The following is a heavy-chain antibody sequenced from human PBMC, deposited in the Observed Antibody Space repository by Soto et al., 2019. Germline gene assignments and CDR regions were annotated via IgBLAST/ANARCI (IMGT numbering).Heavy chain of an antibody. D-gene: IGHD3-10*01. CDR1: GGSISSYY. CDR2: IYYSGST. J-gene: IGHJ6*02. V-gene: IGHV4-59*01. Sequence: PSETLSLTCTVSGGSISSYYWSWIRQPPGKGLEWIGYIYYSGSTNYNPSLKSRVTISVDTSKNQFSLKLSSVTAADTAVYYCARDRRMRGPRYYYYGMDVWGQGTTVTVS. CDR3: ARDRRMRGPRYYYYGMDV.